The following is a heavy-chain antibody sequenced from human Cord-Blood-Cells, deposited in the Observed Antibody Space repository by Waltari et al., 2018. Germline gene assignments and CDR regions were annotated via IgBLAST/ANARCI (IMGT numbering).Heavy chain of an antibody. Sequence: EVQLVESGGGLIQPGGSLRLSWAASGFTVSSNYMSWVGQAPGKGLEWVSVIYSGGSTYYADSVKGRFTISRDNSKNTLYLQMNSLRAEDTAVYYCATPGIAAAGTLYYFDYWGQGTLVTVSS. D-gene: IGHD6-13*01. V-gene: IGHV3-53*01. J-gene: IGHJ4*02. CDR3: ATPGIAAAGTLYYFDY. CDR1: GFTVSSNY. CDR2: IYSGGST.